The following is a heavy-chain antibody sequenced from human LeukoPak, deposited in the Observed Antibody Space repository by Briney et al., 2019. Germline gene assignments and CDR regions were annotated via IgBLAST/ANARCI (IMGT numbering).Heavy chain of an antibody. D-gene: IGHD3-3*01. Sequence: GGSLRLSCAASGFTFSTYNMNWVRQAPGKGLEWVSSITSSSRYIYYADSVKGRFTIPRDNAKNSLYLQMNSLRAEDTAVYYCAKGSKEVLFTRDHHMDVWGKGTTVT. CDR1: GFTFSTYN. CDR2: ITSSSRYI. V-gene: IGHV3-21*01. J-gene: IGHJ6*03. CDR3: AKGSKEVLFTRDHHMDV.